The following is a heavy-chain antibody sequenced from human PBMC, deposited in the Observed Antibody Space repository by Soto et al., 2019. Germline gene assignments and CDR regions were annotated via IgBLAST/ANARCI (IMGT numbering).Heavy chain of an antibody. CDR3: ARRGYYAISAFDI. J-gene: IGHJ3*02. CDR2: IYYSGST. D-gene: IGHD2-8*01. CDR1: GDSISGSSPA. V-gene: IGHV4-39*01. Sequence: SEILSLTFTVSGDSISGSSPAWGWSRQPPGKGLGWIGSIYYSGSTYYNPSLKSRVTISVDTSKNQFSLKLSSVTAADTAVYYCARRGYYAISAFDIWGQGTMVTVS.